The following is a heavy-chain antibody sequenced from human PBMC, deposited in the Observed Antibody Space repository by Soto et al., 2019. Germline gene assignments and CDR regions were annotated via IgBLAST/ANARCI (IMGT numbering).Heavy chain of an antibody. CDR1: GGTFSSYA. Sequence: SVKVSCKASGGTFSSYAISWVRQAPGQGLEWMGGIIPIFGTANYAQKFQGRVTITADESTSTAYMELSSLRSEDTAVYYCARDVYSYGPNYYFDYWGQGTLVTVSS. J-gene: IGHJ4*02. D-gene: IGHD5-18*01. CDR2: IIPIFGTA. V-gene: IGHV1-69*13. CDR3: ARDVYSYGPNYYFDY.